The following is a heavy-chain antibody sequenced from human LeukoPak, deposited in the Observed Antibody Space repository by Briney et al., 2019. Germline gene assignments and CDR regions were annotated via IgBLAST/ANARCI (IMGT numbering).Heavy chain of an antibody. D-gene: IGHD4-17*01. V-gene: IGHV3-23*01. CDR3: ASSRVPRPTVTPDWYFDY. CDR2: ISGSGGST. Sequence: GGSLRLSCAASGFTFSSYAMSWARQAPGKGLEWVSAISGSGGSTYYADSVKGRFTISRDNSKNTLYLQMNSLRAEDTAVYYCASSRVPRPTVTPDWYFDYWGQGTLVTVSS. CDR1: GFTFSSYA. J-gene: IGHJ4*02.